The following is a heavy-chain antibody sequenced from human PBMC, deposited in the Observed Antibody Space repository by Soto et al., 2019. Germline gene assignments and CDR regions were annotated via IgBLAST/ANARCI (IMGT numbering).Heavy chain of an antibody. CDR1: GYSFSTCG. Sequence: QVQLVQSAGEVKEPGASLKVACKASGYSFSTCGISWVRQGPGQGLDWMGWISTSNGYTNYTQKFQGRVSMTTDTSTNTAYMEVRSLRSDDTAFYFCASDRSFALLEWSPSDSYGMDVWGQGTSVTVSS. CDR3: ASDRSFALLEWSPSDSYGMDV. J-gene: IGHJ6*02. D-gene: IGHD3-3*01. CDR2: ISTSNGYT. V-gene: IGHV1-18*01.